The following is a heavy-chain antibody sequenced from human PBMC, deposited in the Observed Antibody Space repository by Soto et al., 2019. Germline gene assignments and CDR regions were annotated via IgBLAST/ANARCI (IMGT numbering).Heavy chain of an antibody. CDR3: ARVAVTYHDGRNV. Sequence: ASVNVSCKASGYTFTGYYMHWVRQAPGRGLEWMGWINPNSGGTNYAQKFQGWVTMTRDTSISTAYMELSRLRSDDTAVYYCARVAVTYHDGRNVWGQGTTVT. D-gene: IGHD4-4*01. V-gene: IGHV1-2*04. CDR2: INPNSGGT. J-gene: IGHJ6*02. CDR1: GYTFTGYY.